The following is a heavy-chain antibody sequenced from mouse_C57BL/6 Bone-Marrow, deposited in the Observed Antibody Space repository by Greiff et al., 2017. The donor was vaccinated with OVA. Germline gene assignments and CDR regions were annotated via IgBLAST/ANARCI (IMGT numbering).Heavy chain of an antibody. CDR2: IDPSDSET. Sequence: QVQLQQPGAELVRPGSSVKLSCKASGYTFTSYWMHWVKQRPIQGLEWIGNIDPSDSETHYNQKFKDKATLTVDKSSSTAYMQLSSLTSEDSAVYYCARGLREPPVDYWGQGTSVTVSS. CDR1: GYTFTSYW. D-gene: IGHD6-1*01. V-gene: IGHV1-52*01. CDR3: ARGLREPPVDY. J-gene: IGHJ4*01.